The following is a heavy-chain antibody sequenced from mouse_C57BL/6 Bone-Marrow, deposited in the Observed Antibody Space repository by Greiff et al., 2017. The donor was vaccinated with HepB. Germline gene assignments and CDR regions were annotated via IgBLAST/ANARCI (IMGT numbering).Heavy chain of an antibody. V-gene: IGHV1-64*01. CDR1: GYTFTSYW. CDR2: IHPNSGST. Sequence: QVQLQQPGAELVKPGASVKLSCKASGYTFTSYWMHWVKQRPGQGLEWIGMIHPNSGSTNYNEKFKSKATLTVDKSSSTAYMQLSSLTSEDSAVYCCTRPLPPETLDKWGQGNSVTVSS. J-gene: IGHJ4*01. CDR3: TRPLPPETLDK.